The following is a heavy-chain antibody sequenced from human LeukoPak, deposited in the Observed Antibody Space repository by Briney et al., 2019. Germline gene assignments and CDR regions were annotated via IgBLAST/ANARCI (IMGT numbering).Heavy chain of an antibody. CDR1: GGSISSSSYY. J-gene: IGHJ4*02. V-gene: IGHV4-39*07. D-gene: IGHD6-6*01. CDR2: IYYSGST. CDR3: ARDTPRGWQLVRGEFDY. Sequence: PSETLSLTCTVSGGSISSSSYYWGWIRQPPGKGLEWIGSIYYSGSTYYNPSLKSRVTISVDTSKNQFSLKLSSVTAADTAVYYCARDTPRGWQLVRGEFDYWGQGTLVTVSS.